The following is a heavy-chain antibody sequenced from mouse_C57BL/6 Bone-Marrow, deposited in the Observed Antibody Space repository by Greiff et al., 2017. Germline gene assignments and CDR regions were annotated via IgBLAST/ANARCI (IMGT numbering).Heavy chain of an antibody. Sequence: EVQLVESGGDLVKPGGSLKLSCAASGFTFSSYCMSWVRQTPDKRLEWVATISSGGSYTYYPDSVKGRVTISRDNAKNTLYLQMSSLKSEDTAMYYCASHDYSSYYWYFDVWGTGTTVTVSS. CDR3: ASHDYSSYYWYFDV. CDR1: GFTFSSYC. J-gene: IGHJ1*03. D-gene: IGHD1-1*01. V-gene: IGHV5-6*01. CDR2: ISSGGSYT.